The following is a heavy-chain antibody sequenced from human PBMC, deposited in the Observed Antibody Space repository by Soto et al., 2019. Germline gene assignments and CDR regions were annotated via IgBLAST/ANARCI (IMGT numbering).Heavy chain of an antibody. CDR1: GFTFSNFA. J-gene: IGHJ2*01. Sequence: EVQLLESGGGLVQPGGSLRLSCEASGFTFSNFAMSWVRQAPGKGLEWVSAISGSGGSSYYADSVRGRFTISRDNSKNTLYLQMNRLRADDTAVYYCAKYPFGELTWWYFDLWGRGTLVTVSS. V-gene: IGHV3-23*01. CDR2: ISGSGGSS. D-gene: IGHD3-10*01. CDR3: AKYPFGELTWWYFDL.